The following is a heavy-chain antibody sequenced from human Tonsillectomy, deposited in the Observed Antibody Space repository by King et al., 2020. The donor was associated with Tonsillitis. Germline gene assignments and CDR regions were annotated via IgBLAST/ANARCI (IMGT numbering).Heavy chain of an antibody. CDR1: GYTFPNYG. CDR3: ARAHTLDYESSGYYPGAFDI. J-gene: IGHJ3*02. Sequence: QLVQSGAEVKKPGASVKVSCKASGYTFPNYGISWVRQAPGQGLEWMGWISAYNGNTNFAQKLQGRVTMTTDTSTNTAYMELRSLRSDDTAVFYCARAHTLDYESSGYYPGAFDIWGQGTMVTVSS. D-gene: IGHD3-22*01. V-gene: IGHV1-18*04. CDR2: ISAYNGNT.